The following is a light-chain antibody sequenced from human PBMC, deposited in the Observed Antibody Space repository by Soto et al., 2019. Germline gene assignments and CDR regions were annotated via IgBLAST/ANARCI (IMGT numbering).Light chain of an antibody. CDR2: GVT. Sequence: QSALTQPRSVSGSPGQSVTISCTGTSSDVGGYDYVSWYQQHPGKAPKLLIYGVTKRPSGVPDRFSGSKSGNTASLTNSGLQAEDESDYYCCSHGGRHSYVFGTGTKLTVL. CDR3: CSHGGRHSYV. J-gene: IGLJ1*01. CDR1: SSDVGGYDY. V-gene: IGLV2-11*01.